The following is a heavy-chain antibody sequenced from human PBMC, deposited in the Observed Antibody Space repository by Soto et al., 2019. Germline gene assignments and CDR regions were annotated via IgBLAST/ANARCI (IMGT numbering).Heavy chain of an antibody. CDR1: GGSITSSGSA. D-gene: IGHD1-1*01. Sequence: PSETLSLTCNASGGSITSSGSAWGWIRQSPGKGLEWIGTIDYSGNIYYIPSLKSRITISVDTSKNQISLKLSSVTAADTAVYYCARHIHNQGFEYYIDSWGQGTLVTVSS. V-gene: IGHV4-39*01. CDR3: ARHIHNQGFEYYIDS. CDR2: IDYSGNI. J-gene: IGHJ4*02.